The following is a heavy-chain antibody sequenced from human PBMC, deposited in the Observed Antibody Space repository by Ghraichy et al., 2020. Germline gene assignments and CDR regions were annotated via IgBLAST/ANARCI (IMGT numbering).Heavy chain of an antibody. Sequence: SETLSLTCTVSGGSISSYYWSWIRQPPGKGLEWIGYIYYSGSTNYNPSLKSRVTISVDTSKNQFSLKLSSVTAADTAVYYCARGVRDPYPMDVWGQGTTVTVSS. CDR1: GGSISSYY. CDR3: ARGVRDPYPMDV. J-gene: IGHJ6*02. D-gene: IGHD3-22*01. CDR2: IYYSGST. V-gene: IGHV4-59*01.